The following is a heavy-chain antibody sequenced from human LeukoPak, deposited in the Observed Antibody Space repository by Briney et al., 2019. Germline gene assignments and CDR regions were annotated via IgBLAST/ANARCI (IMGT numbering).Heavy chain of an antibody. V-gene: IGHV4-39*01. CDR3: ARTAGIAVAGSRQYFDY. J-gene: IGHJ4*02. D-gene: IGHD6-19*01. Sequence: SETLSLTCDVSSAXISSTSYSWVWIRQPPGKGLEWIGTVSYSGNTYYNPSLKSRVTISVDTSKNEFSLKLRSVTAADTAVYYCARTAGIAVAGSRQYFDYWGQGTLVTVSS. CDR1: SAXISSTSYS. CDR2: VSYSGNT.